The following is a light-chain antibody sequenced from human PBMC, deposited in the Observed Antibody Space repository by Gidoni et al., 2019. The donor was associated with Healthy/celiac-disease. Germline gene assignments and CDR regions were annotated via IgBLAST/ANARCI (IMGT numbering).Light chain of an antibody. V-gene: IGKV2D-29*01. CDR3: MQSIQLPLT. CDR2: EVS. J-gene: IGKJ4*01. CDR1: QSLLHSDGKTY. Sequence: DIVMTQTPLSLSVTPGQPASLSGTYSQSLLHSDGKTYLYWYLQKPGQPPHLLIDEVSNRFAGVPGRFSGGGSGTDFTLKSSRVEAEDVGVYYCMQSIQLPLTFGGGTKVEIK.